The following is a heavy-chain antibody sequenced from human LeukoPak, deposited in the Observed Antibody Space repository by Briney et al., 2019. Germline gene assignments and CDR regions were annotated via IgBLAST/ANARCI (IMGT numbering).Heavy chain of an antibody. CDR1: GGSIISGGYY. J-gene: IGHJ6*02. Sequence: PSQALSLTCTVSGGSIISGGYYWCWIRQHAGEGLEWIGYYYYSWSTYYNPSFKGRVTISVDTSNNQFSLKLSSVAAADTVVYYCARADPYYYYGMDVWGQGTTVTVSS. CDR2: YYYSWST. V-gene: IGHV4-31*03. CDR3: ARADPYYYYGMDV.